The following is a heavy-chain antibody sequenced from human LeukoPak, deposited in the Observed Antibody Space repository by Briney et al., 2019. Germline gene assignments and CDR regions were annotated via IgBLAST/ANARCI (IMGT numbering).Heavy chain of an antibody. CDR2: ISYDGSNE. V-gene: IGHV3-30-3*01. J-gene: IGHJ4*02. CDR3: ARDLVAAAAGGY. CDR1: GFTFSSYA. D-gene: IGHD6-13*01. Sequence: GGSLRLSCAASGFTFSSYAMHWVRQAPGKGLEWVAVISYDGSNEYYADSVKGRFTISRDNSKNTLYLQMNSLRAEDTAVYYCARDLVAAAAGGYWGQGTLVTVSS.